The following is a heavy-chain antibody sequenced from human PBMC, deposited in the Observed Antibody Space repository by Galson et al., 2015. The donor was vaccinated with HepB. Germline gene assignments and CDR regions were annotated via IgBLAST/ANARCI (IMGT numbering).Heavy chain of an antibody. V-gene: IGHV2-70*11. Sequence: PALVKPTQTLTLTCTFSGFSLSTSGMCVSWIRQPPGKALEWLARIDWDDDKYYSTSLKTRLTISKDTSINQVVLTMTNMDPVDTATYYCARTKRVDYYDILTGYYPFDYWGQGTLVTVSS. CDR2: IDWDDDK. CDR1: GFSLSTSGMC. D-gene: IGHD3-9*01. CDR3: ARTKRVDYYDILTGYYPFDY. J-gene: IGHJ4*02.